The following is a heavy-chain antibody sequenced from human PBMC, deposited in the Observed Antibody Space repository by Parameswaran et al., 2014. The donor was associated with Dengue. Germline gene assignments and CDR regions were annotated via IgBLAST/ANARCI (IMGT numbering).Heavy chain of an antibody. Sequence: WIRQPPGKGLEWEANINQDGSEKYYVDSLKGRFTISRDNAKNSLYLQMNSLRAEDTAVYYCARDHRPRRRITGTPYGMDVWGQGTTVTVSS. V-gene: IGHV3-7*01. CDR3: ARDHRPRRRITGTPYGMDV. D-gene: IGHD1-7*01. CDR2: INQDGSEK. J-gene: IGHJ6*02.